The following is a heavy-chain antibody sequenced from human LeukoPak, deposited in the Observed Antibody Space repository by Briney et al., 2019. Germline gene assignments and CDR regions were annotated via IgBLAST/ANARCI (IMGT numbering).Heavy chain of an antibody. J-gene: IGHJ1*01. CDR1: GFTFSSYA. Sequence: GGSLRLSCAVSGFTFSSYAMSWVRQAPGKGLEWVSAISGSGGSTYYADSVKGRFTISRDNSKNTLYLQMNSLRAEDTAVYYCAKDWVAGSPGAEYFQHWGQGTLVTVSS. CDR3: AKDWVAGSPGAEYFQH. D-gene: IGHD3-16*01. CDR2: ISGSGGST. V-gene: IGHV3-23*01.